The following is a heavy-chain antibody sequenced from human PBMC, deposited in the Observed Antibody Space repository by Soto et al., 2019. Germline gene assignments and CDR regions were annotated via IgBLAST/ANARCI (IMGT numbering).Heavy chain of an antibody. CDR3: ARDIVVLSAVPIPYGFDY. V-gene: IGHV1-18*01. Sequence: ASVKVSCKASGYTFTSYGISWVRQAPGQGLEWMGWISAYNGNTNYAQKLQGRVTMTTDTSTSTAYMELRSLRSDDTAVYYCARDIVVLSAVPIPYGFDYWGQGTLVTVSS. J-gene: IGHJ4*02. CDR1: GYTFTSYG. CDR2: ISAYNGNT. D-gene: IGHD2-2*01.